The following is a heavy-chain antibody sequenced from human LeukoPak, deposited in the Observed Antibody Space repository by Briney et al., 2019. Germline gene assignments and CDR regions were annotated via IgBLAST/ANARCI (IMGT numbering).Heavy chain of an antibody. D-gene: IGHD5-24*01. V-gene: IGHV3-74*01. J-gene: IGHJ3*02. Sequence: GGSLRLXCAASGFTFSSYWMHWVRQAPGKGLVWVSRINSDGSSTSYADSVKGRFTISRDNAKNTLYLQMNSLRAEDTAVYYCARSEMADAFDIWGQGTMVTVSS. CDR2: INSDGSST. CDR3: ARSEMADAFDI. CDR1: GFTFSSYW.